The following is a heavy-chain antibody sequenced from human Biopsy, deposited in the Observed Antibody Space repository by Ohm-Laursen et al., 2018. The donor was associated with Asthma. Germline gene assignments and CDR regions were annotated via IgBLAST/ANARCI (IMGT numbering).Heavy chain of an antibody. CDR1: GFVFSQSG. D-gene: IGHD3-3*01. V-gene: IGHV3-30*03. CDR2: ISSDGHNK. Sequence: SLRLSCAASGFVFSQSGMHWVRQAPGKGLEWVALISSDGHNKYYKDSVKGRFTISRDNSKLRLYLEINSLRVEDSAVYYCARDVMEWHLPAFDFWGQGTLVTVSS. J-gene: IGHJ4*02. CDR3: ARDVMEWHLPAFDF.